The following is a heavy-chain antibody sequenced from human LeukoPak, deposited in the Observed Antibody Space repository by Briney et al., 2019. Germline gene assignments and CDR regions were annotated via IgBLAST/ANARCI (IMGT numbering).Heavy chain of an antibody. V-gene: IGHV4-38-2*02. Sequence: PSETLSLTCTVSGYSISSGYYWGWIRQPPGKGLEWIGTIYHSGSTSYNPSLKSRVTISVDTSKNQFSLKLSSVTAADTAVYYCARRRVILRFLEWLPIGRPFDYWGQGTLVTVSS. CDR3: ARRRVILRFLEWLPIGRPFDY. CDR1: GYSISSGYY. CDR2: IYHSGST. D-gene: IGHD3-3*01. J-gene: IGHJ4*02.